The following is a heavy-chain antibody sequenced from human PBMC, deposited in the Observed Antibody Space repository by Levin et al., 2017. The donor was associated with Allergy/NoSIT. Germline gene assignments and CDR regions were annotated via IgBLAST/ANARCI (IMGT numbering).Heavy chain of an antibody. CDR3: ARVPCCGAVADDY. D-gene: IGHD6-19*01. V-gene: IGHV4-59*01. Sequence: SQTLSLTCTVSGGSISSYYWSWIRQPPGKGLEWIGYIYYSGSTNYNPSLKSRVTISVDTSKNQFSLKLSSVTAADTAVYYCARVPCCGAVADDYWGQGTLVTVSS. CDR2: IYYSGST. CDR1: GGSISSYY. J-gene: IGHJ4*02.